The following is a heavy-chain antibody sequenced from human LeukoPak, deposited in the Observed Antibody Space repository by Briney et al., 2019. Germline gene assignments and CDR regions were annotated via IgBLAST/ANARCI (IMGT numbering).Heavy chain of an antibody. CDR2: ISGSGGST. V-gene: IGHV3-23*01. CDR1: GFTFSSYA. Sequence: PGGSLRLSCAASGFTFSSYAMSWVRQAPGKGLEWVSTISGSGGSTYYADSVKGRFTISRDNSKSTLYLEMNSLRAEDTAVYYCAKGSGNSYAYYMDVWGKGTTVTVSS. CDR3: AKGSGNSYAYYMDV. D-gene: IGHD3-10*01. J-gene: IGHJ6*03.